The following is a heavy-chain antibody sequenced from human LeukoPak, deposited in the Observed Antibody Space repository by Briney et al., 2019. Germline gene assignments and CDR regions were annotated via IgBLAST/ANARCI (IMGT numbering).Heavy chain of an antibody. D-gene: IGHD1-1*01. CDR2: INAGNGNT. CDR1: GYTFNTYG. Sequence: ASVKVSCKASGYTFNTYGISWVRQAPGQRLEWMGWINAGNGNTKYSQEFQGRVTITRDTSASTAYMELSSLRSEDMAVYYCARTQLAPHVQEWFDPWGQGTLVTVSS. V-gene: IGHV1-3*03. CDR3: ARTQLAPHVQEWFDP. J-gene: IGHJ5*02.